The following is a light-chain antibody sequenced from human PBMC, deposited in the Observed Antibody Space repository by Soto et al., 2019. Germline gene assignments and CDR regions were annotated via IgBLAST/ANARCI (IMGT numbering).Light chain of an antibody. V-gene: IGKV3-11*01. J-gene: IGKJ5*01. CDR3: QQRSTWLIT. CDR1: QGVSSY. Sequence: EIVLTQSPATLSLSPGERATLSCRASQGVSSYLAWYQQKPGQAPRLLIYDASNRATGIPARFSGSGSGTDFPLTISSLEPEDFAVYYCQQRSTWLITLGQGRRLEIK. CDR2: DAS.